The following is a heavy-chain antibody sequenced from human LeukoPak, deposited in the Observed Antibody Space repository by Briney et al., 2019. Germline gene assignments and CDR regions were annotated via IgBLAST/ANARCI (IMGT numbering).Heavy chain of an antibody. V-gene: IGHV1-3*01. CDR1: GYTFTSYA. D-gene: IGHD2-8*01. J-gene: IGHJ4*02. Sequence: EASVNVSCTTSGYTFTSYAMHWVRQAPGQRLEWMGWINAGNGNTKYSQKFQGRVTITRDTSADTAYMELSSLRSEDTAVYYCARLKYCTNGVCYAGFDYWGQGTLVTVSS. CDR3: ARLKYCTNGVCYAGFDY. CDR2: INAGNGNT.